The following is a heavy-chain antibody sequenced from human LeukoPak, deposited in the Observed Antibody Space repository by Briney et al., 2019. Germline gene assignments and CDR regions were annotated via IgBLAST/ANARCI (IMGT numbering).Heavy chain of an antibody. J-gene: IGHJ3*02. V-gene: IGHV3-13*01. D-gene: IGHD5-18*01. Sequence: GGSLRLSCAASGFTFSSYDMHWVRQATGKGLEWVSSIGTAGDTYYPGSVKGRFTISRENAKNSLYLQMNSLRAGDTAVYYCAREWRDGHSYAPGAFDIWGQGTMVTVSS. CDR2: IGTAGDT. CDR3: AREWRDGHSYAPGAFDI. CDR1: GFTFSSYD.